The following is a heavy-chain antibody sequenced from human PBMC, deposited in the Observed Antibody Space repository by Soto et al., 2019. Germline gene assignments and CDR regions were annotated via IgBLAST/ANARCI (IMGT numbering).Heavy chain of an antibody. CDR2: INTFGSNI. CDR1: GFTFSSYG. J-gene: IGHJ6*02. V-gene: IGHV3-21*02. D-gene: IGHD3-22*01. Sequence: EVQLVESGGGLVKPGGSLRLSCAASGFTFSSYGMHWVRQAPGKGLEWVPSINTFGSNIYYADSVKGRFTISRDNAENSLYLQMNSLRAEDTGLYYCARDQDYYDLYYHGMDVWGQGTTVTVSS. CDR3: ARDQDYYDLYYHGMDV.